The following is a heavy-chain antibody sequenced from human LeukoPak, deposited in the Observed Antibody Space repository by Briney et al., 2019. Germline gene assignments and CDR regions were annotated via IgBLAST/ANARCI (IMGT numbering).Heavy chain of an antibody. CDR3: AGVRAGANRAFDV. CDR2: IWYDGSNK. J-gene: IGHJ3*01. CDR1: GFTFSSYG. Sequence: GGSLRLSCAASGFTFSSYGMHWVRQAPGKGLEWVAVIWYDGSNKYYADSVKGRFTISRDNAKNTLWLQMNSLRADDTAVYYCAGVRAGANRAFDVWGQGTVVAVSS. D-gene: IGHD4/OR15-4a*01. V-gene: IGHV3-33*03.